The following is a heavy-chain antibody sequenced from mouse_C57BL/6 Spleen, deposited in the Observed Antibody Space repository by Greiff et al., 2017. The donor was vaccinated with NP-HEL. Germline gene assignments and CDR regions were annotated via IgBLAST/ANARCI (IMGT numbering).Heavy chain of an antibody. CDR1: GYTFTSYG. CDR2: IYPRSGNT. J-gene: IGHJ2*01. Sequence: QVQLKESGAELARPGASVKLSCKASGYTFTSYGISWVKQRTGQGLEWIGEIYPRSGNTYYNEKFKGKATLTADKSSSTAYMELRSLTSEDSAVYFCARCYDYDPYYFDYWGQGTTLTVSS. CDR3: ARCYDYDPYYFDY. V-gene: IGHV1-81*01. D-gene: IGHD2-4*01.